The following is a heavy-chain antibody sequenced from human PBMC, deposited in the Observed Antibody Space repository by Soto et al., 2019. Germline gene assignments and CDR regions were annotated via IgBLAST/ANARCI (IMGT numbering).Heavy chain of an antibody. CDR3: AKSGGHIVVVPAAQHDAFDI. CDR2: INHSRST. D-gene: IGHD2-2*01. CDR1: GGSFSGYY. J-gene: IGHJ3*02. V-gene: IGHV4-34*01. Sequence: QVQLQQWGAGLLKPSDTLSLTCAVYGGSFSGYYWSWIRQPPGKGLEWFGEINHSRSTNYNPSLNSRVTISVDTSKNQLTLKLSAVTAADTAVYYCAKSGGHIVVVPAAQHDAFDIWGQGTMVTVSS.